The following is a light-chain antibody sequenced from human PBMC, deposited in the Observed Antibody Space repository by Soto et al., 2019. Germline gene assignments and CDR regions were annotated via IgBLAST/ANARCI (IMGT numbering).Light chain of an antibody. Sequence: QSVLTQPPSASGTPGQRVTISCSGSSSNIGSNTVDCYQQLPGTAPKLLIYGNNQRPSGVPDRFSASKSGASASLAISGLQSEDEADYYCPAWDDSLNGVVFGGGTKLTVL. CDR2: GNN. CDR3: PAWDDSLNGVV. J-gene: IGLJ2*01. CDR1: SSNIGSNT. V-gene: IGLV1-44*01.